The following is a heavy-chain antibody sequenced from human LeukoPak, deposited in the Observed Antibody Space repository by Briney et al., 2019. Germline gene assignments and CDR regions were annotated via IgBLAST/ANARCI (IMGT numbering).Heavy chain of an antibody. Sequence: SETLSLTCAVYGGSFSGYYWSWIRQPPGKGLEWIGEINHSGSTNYNPSLKSRVTISVDTSKNQFSLKLSSVTAADTAVYYCARLQYYDILTGYDYWGQGTLVTVSS. D-gene: IGHD3-9*01. CDR2: INHSGST. V-gene: IGHV4-34*01. CDR3: ARLQYYDILTGYDY. CDR1: GGSFSGYY. J-gene: IGHJ4*02.